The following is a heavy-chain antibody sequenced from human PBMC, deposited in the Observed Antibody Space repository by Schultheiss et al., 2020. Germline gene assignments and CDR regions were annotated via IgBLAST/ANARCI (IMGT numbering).Heavy chain of an antibody. J-gene: IGHJ4*02. D-gene: IGHD6-13*01. Sequence: GESLKISCAASGFTFSSYSMNWVRQAPGKGLEWVSSISSSSSYIYYADSVKGRFTISRDNAKNSLYLQMNSLRAEDTAVYYCARVGIAAALLRNDYWGQGTLVTVSS. V-gene: IGHV3-21*01. CDR1: GFTFSSYS. CDR2: ISSSSSYI. CDR3: ARVGIAAALLRNDY.